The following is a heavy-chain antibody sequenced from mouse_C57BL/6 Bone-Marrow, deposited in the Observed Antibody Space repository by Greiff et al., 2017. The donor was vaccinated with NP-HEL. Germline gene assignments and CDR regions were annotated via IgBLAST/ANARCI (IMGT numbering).Heavy chain of an antibody. Sequence: VQLKESGGDLVKPGGSLKLSCAASGFTFSSYGMSWVRQTPDKRLEWVATISSGGSYTYYPDSVKGRFTISRDNAKKTLYLQMSSLKSEDTAMYYCARPFAYWGQGTLVTVSA. CDR1: GFTFSSYG. J-gene: IGHJ3*01. CDR2: ISSGGSYT. CDR3: ARPFAY. V-gene: IGHV5-6*01.